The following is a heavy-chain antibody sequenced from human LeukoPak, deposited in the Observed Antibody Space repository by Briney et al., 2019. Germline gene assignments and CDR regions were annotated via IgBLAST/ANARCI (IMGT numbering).Heavy chain of an antibody. CDR3: ARITGVMAAMAPLFVP. CDR1: GYSISSGYD. J-gene: IGHJ5*02. CDR2: IYHSGST. D-gene: IGHD2-2*01. V-gene: IGHV4-38-2*01. Sequence: SETLSLTCAVSGYSISSGYDWGGSRQPPGQGVEWSGMIYHSGSTYYYPSLKSRVPISVDTSKNHFSLKLSSVTAADTALYYCARITGVMAAMAPLFVPWGQGPLVTVSS.